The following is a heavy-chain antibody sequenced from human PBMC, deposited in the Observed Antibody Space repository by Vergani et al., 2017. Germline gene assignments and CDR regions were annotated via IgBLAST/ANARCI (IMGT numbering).Heavy chain of an antibody. CDR1: EFTFSNYA. CDR3: AKQYFVSGNYLFDY. V-gene: IGHV3-23*01. Sequence: VQLLEAGGGLVQPGGSLRLTCAASEFTFSNYAMNWVRQAPGKGLEWVSGISGSGVSAYYTDSVKGRFTISRDNSKTMLFLQMNNLRTEDTAIYYCAKQYFVSGNYLFDYWGQGTLVTVSS. J-gene: IGHJ4*02. D-gene: IGHD3-9*01. CDR2: ISGSGVSA.